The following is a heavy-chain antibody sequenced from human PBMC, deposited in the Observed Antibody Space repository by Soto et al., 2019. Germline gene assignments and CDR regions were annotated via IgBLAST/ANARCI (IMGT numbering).Heavy chain of an antibody. CDR1: GGTFSSDA. CDR3: ARDAGDMIRGVMGFSDY. J-gene: IGHJ4*02. CDR2: IIPISGTT. D-gene: IGHD3-10*01. V-gene: IGHV1-69*01. Sequence: QVQLVQSGAEVKKPGSSVKVSCKASGGTFSSDAIIWVRQAPRRGLEWMGGIIPISGTTNYAQKFQGRVTITADESTSTVYMELSSLRSEDTAVYYCARDAGDMIRGVMGFSDYWGQGTLVTVSS.